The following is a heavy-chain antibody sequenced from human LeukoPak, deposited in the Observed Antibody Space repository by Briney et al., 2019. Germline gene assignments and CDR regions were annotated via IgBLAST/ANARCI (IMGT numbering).Heavy chain of an antibody. Sequence: VASVKVSCKASGYTFTSYGISWVRQAPGQGLEWMGWISAYNGNTNYAQKLQGRVTMTTDTSTSTAYMELRSLRSDDTAVYYCAREILPIFGVGPRRPHPFDYWGQGTLVTVSS. V-gene: IGHV1-18*01. CDR3: AREILPIFGVGPRRPHPFDY. CDR2: ISAYNGNT. D-gene: IGHD3-3*01. CDR1: GYTFTSYG. J-gene: IGHJ4*02.